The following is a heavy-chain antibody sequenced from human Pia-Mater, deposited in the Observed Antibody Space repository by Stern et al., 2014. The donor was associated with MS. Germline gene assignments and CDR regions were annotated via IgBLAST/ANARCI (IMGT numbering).Heavy chain of an antibody. CDR1: GGSISSDDHY. CDR3: ARTDILLLDY. V-gene: IGHV4-30-4*01. D-gene: IGHD3-22*01. J-gene: IGHJ4*02. CDR2: ISYTGSS. Sequence: VQLVESGPGLVRPSQTLSLTCTVSGGSISSDDHYWRWVRQPPGKGLEWIGYISYTGSSYFRPSLKSRATMSVDTSKNQFSLKLKSVTAADTAVYFCARTDILLLDYWGQGALVTVSS.